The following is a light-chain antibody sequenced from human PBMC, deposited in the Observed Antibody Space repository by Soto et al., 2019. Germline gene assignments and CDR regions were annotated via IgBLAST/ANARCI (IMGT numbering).Light chain of an antibody. CDR2: RAS. J-gene: IGKJ1*01. CDR3: QQYNIYSWT. Sequence: DIQMTQSPSTLSASVVDRVTITFRASQDIGTWLAWYQQKPEKAPKVLIYRASHLESGVPSRFSASGSGTEFSLTINSLQADDFATYYCQQYNIYSWTFGQGTKVDI. V-gene: IGKV1-5*03. CDR1: QDIGTW.